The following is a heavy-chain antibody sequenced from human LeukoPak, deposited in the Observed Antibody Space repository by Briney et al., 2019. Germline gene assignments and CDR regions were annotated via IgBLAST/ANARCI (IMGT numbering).Heavy chain of an antibody. V-gene: IGHV3-23*01. CDR3: ARHLLWFGELSGGFDY. D-gene: IGHD3-10*01. J-gene: IGHJ4*02. CDR2: ISSSGGST. CDR1: RFTFSSYG. Sequence: GGTLRLSCAASRFTFSSYGMSWVRQAPGKGLEWVSGISSSGGSTYYADPVKGRFTISRDNSRNTLYLQMNSLRAEDTAVYYCARHLLWFGELSGGFDYWGQGTLVTVSS.